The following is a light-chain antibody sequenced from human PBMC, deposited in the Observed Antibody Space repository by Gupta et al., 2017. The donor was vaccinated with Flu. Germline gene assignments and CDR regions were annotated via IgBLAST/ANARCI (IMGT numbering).Light chain of an antibody. V-gene: IGKV3-11*01. CDR2: DAA. CDR1: QSVIDN. J-gene: IGKJ5*01. CDR3: QQRGVWPPLT. Sequence: EVVLTQSPATLSLSPGQRVALSCRASQSVIDNIAWYQQKPGQSPTLLIYDAAARVTGIPARFSGSGSGTDFTLTINAREPEDFAVYYCQQRGVWPPLTFGQGTRLDIK.